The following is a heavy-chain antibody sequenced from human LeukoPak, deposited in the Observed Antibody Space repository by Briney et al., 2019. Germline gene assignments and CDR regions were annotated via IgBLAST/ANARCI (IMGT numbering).Heavy chain of an antibody. CDR1: GYTFTSYG. CDR3: ARKMITFGGVIVGFDY. Sequence: GASVKVSCKASGYTFTSYGISWVRQAPGQGLEWMGWISAYNGNTNYAQKLQGRVTMTTDTSTSTAYMELRSLRSDDTAVYYCARKMITFGGVIVGFDYWGQGTLVTVSS. D-gene: IGHD3-16*02. J-gene: IGHJ4*02. CDR2: ISAYNGNT. V-gene: IGHV1-18*01.